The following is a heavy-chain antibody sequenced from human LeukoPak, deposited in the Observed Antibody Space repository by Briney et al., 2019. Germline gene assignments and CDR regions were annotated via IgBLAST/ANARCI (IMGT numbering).Heavy chain of an antibody. CDR2: ISYDGSNK. Sequence: GGSLRLSCAASGFTFSSYAMSWVRQAPGKGLEWVAVISYDGSNKYYADSVKGRFTISRDNSKNTLYLQMNSLRAEDTAVYYCARDLVLMVYAIKYYGMDVWGQGTTVTVSS. CDR3: ARDLVLMVYAIKYYGMDV. V-gene: IGHV3-30*03. J-gene: IGHJ6*02. D-gene: IGHD2-8*01. CDR1: GFTFSSYA.